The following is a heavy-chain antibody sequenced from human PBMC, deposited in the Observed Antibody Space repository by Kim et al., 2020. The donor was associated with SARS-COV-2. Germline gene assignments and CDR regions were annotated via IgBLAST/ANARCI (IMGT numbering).Heavy chain of an antibody. D-gene: IGHD6-13*01. CDR3: AKDQRSSSWYYFDF. Sequence: GGSLRLSCAASGFTFSSYAMSWVRQAPGKGLEWVSTISDSGGGTYYADSVKGRFTISRDNSKSTLYLEMNSLRDEDTAVYFCAKDQRSSSWYYFDFWGQGTLVTVSS. CDR1: GFTFSSYA. V-gene: IGHV3-23*01. J-gene: IGHJ4*02. CDR2: ISDSGGGT.